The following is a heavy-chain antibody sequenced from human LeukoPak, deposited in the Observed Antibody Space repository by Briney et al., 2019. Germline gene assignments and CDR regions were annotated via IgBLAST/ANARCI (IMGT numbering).Heavy chain of an antibody. CDR3: AREVTRQGYNWFDP. V-gene: IGHV4-4*07. J-gene: IGHJ5*02. Sequence: SETLSLTCTVSGGSISSYYWSWIRQPAGKGLEWLGRIYSSGTANYIPSPKSRVTMSVDTSKKQFSLKLSSVTAADTAVYYCAREVTRQGYNWFDPWGQGTLVTVSS. CDR1: GGSISSYY. D-gene: IGHD2-21*02. CDR2: IYSSGTA.